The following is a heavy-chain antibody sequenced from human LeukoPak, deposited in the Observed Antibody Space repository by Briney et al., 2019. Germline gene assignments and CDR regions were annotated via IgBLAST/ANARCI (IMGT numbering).Heavy chain of an antibody. V-gene: IGHV3-53*01. J-gene: IGHJ5*02. D-gene: IGHD4-17*01. CDR2: IHTSGDT. Sequence: GGSLRLSCAASGLTGSHNYVSWVRQAPGKGLERVSAIHTSGDTCYADSVKGRFTISRDTSKNTLYLQINSLRVEDTAVYYCIVFGDSNHWGQGTLVTVSS. CDR1: GLTGSHNY. CDR3: IVFGDSNH.